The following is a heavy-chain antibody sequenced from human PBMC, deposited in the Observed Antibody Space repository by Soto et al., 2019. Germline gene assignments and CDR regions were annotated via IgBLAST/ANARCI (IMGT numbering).Heavy chain of an antibody. V-gene: IGHV4-30-2*01. CDR3: ARAKHWFDP. CDR2: IYHSGST. Sequence: SETLSLTCAVSGGSISSGGYFWSWIRQPPGKGLEWIGYIYHSGSTYYNPSLKSRVTISVDTSKNQFSLKLSSVTAADTAVYYCARAKHWFDPWGQGTLVTVSS. CDR1: GGSISSGGYF. J-gene: IGHJ5*02.